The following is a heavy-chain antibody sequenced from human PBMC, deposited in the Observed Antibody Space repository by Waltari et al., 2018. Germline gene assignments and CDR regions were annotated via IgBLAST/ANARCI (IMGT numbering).Heavy chain of an antibody. CDR2: ISYDGSNK. CDR1: GFTFSSYA. V-gene: IGHV3-30-3*01. J-gene: IGHJ6*03. D-gene: IGHD3-16*01. CDR3: ARALGGGPYYYYMDV. Sequence: QVQLVESGGGVVQPGRSLRLSCAASGFTFSSYAMHWVRQAPGKGLEWVAVISYDGSNKYYADSVKGRFTISRDNSKNTLYLQMNSLRAEDTAVYYCARALGGGPYYYYMDVWGKGTTVTVSS.